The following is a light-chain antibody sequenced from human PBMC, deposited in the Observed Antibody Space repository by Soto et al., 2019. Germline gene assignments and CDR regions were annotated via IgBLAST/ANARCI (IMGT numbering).Light chain of an antibody. CDR2: ETS. V-gene: IGKV3-11*01. Sequence: EVVLTQSPATLSLSPGEGATLSCRASQTVGGHFAWYQQKPGQAPRLLISETSNRATGIPGRFSGSGSGTDVTLTISSLEPEDFAVYYCQHHSNWLRTFGGGTKVDI. CDR3: QHHSNWLRT. CDR1: QTVGGH. J-gene: IGKJ4*01.